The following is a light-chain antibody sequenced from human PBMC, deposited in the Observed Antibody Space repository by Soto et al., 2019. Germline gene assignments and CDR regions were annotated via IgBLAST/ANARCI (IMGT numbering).Light chain of an antibody. CDR3: QQYYSTPWT. CDR1: QSVLYSSNNKNY. Sequence: DIVMTQSPDSLAVSLGERATINCKSSQSVLYSSNNKNYLAWYQQKPGQPPKLLIYWASTRESGVPDRFSGSGSATDFTLTISSLQAEDVAVYSCQQYYSTPWTVGQGTKVDSK. J-gene: IGKJ1*01. CDR2: WAS. V-gene: IGKV4-1*01.